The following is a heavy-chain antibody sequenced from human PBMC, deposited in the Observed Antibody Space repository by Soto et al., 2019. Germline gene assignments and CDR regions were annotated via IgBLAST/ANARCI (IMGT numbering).Heavy chain of an antibody. CDR2: IYHSGST. CDR1: GGSISSGGYS. Sequence: QLQLQESGSGLVKPSQTLSLTCAVSGGSISSGGYSWSWIRQPPGKGLEWIGYIYHSGSTYYTPSLKCRVTISVDRSQNQFSLKLSSVTAADTAVYYCARGYAGSTRGFDYWGQGTLVTVSS. D-gene: IGHD1-26*01. V-gene: IGHV4-30-2*01. CDR3: ARGYAGSTRGFDY. J-gene: IGHJ4*02.